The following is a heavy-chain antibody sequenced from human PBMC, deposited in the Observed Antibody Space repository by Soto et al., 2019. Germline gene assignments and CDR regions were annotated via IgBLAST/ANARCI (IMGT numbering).Heavy chain of an antibody. CDR3: ARGLGYCSSTSCYRYYFDY. J-gene: IGHJ4*02. CDR1: GYTFTSYD. V-gene: IGHV1-8*01. CDR2: MNPNSGNT. D-gene: IGHD2-2*01. Sequence: QVQLVQSGAEVKKPGASVKVSCMASGYTFTSYDINWVRQATGQGLEWMAWMNPNSGNTGYAQKFQGRVTMTRNISISTAYIELSSLRSEDTAVYYCARGLGYCSSTSCYRYYFDYWGQGTLVTVSS.